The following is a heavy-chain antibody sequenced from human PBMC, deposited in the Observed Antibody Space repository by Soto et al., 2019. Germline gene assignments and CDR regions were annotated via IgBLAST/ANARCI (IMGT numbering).Heavy chain of an antibody. V-gene: IGHV3-33*01. CDR3: ARDGDVNTGFGKDY. J-gene: IGHJ4*02. Sequence: LRLSCAASGFTFSSYGMHWVRQAPGKGLEWVAFIWHDGGNKFYAESVKGRFTISRDNSKNTLYLQLTSLSAEDTAMYYCARDGDVNTGFGKDYWGQGTLVTVSS. D-gene: IGHD3-16*01. CDR2: IWHDGGNK. CDR1: GFTFSSYG.